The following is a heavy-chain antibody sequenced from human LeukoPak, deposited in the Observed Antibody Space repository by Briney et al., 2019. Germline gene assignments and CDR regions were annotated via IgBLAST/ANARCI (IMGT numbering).Heavy chain of an antibody. V-gene: IGHV3-30*03. CDR3: ASSGEGGCSGGSCYCLGY. J-gene: IGHJ4*02. CDR1: GFTFSSYV. Sequence: PGRSLRLSCAASGFTFSSYVMHWVRQAPGKRLEWVAVISYDGSNTYYADSAKGRFTISRDNSKNTLYMQMNSMRAEGTAVYYCASSGEGGCSGGSCYCLGYWGQGTLVTVSS. CDR2: ISYDGSNT. D-gene: IGHD2-15*01.